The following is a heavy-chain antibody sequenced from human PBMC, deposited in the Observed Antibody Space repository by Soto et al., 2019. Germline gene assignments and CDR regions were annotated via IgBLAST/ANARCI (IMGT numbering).Heavy chain of an antibody. J-gene: IGHJ4*02. CDR1: GGSISSGGYY. Sequence: SETLSLTCTVSGGSISSGGYYWSWIRQHPGKGLEWIGYIYYSGSTYYNPSLKSRVTISVDTSKNQFSLKLSSVTAADTAVYYCARDPRPPYYYDSSGYYYEALWGQGTLVTVSS. CDR3: ARDPRPPYYYDSSGYYYEAL. V-gene: IGHV4-31*03. CDR2: IYYSGST. D-gene: IGHD3-22*01.